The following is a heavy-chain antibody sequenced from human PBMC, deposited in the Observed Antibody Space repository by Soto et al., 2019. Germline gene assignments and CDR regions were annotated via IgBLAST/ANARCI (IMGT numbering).Heavy chain of an antibody. CDR3: VRGDYGDYSHWFDP. Sequence: QVQLVQSGAEVKKPGASVRVSCKASGYTFTKFDINWVRQATGQGLEWMGWMNPNSGNTGYAQKFQGRVTMTSNTSINTAYMELSTLRSEDTAVYYCVRGDYGDYSHWFDPWGQGTLVTVSS. CDR2: MNPNSGNT. V-gene: IGHV1-8*01. D-gene: IGHD4-17*01. J-gene: IGHJ5*02. CDR1: GYTFTKFD.